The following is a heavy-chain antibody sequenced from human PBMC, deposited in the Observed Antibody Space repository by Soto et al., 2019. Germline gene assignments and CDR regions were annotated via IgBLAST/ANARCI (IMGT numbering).Heavy chain of an antibody. J-gene: IGHJ4*02. V-gene: IGHV1-2*04. D-gene: IGHD3-22*01. Sequence: ASVKVSCKASGYTFTGYYMHWVRQAPGQGLEWMGWINPNSGGTNYAQKFQGWVTMTRDTSISTAYMELSRPRSDDTAVYYCARDHSPIYYDSSGYYLDYWGQGTLVTVSS. CDR1: GYTFTGYY. CDR3: ARDHSPIYYDSSGYYLDY. CDR2: INPNSGGT.